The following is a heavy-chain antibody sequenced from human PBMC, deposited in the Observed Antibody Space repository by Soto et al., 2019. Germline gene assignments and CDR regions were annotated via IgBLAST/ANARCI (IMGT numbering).Heavy chain of an antibody. V-gene: IGHV3-30*03. CDR2: ISYDGSNK. CDR3: ARGAVYYDSSGYLNPFDY. D-gene: IGHD3-22*01. CDR1: GFTFSSYG. Sequence: PGGSLRLSCAASGFTFSSYGMHWVRQAPGKGLEWVAVISYDGSNKYYADSVKGRFTISRDNSKNTLYLQMNSLRAEDTAVYYCARGAVYYDSSGYLNPFDYWGQGTLLTVSS. J-gene: IGHJ4*02.